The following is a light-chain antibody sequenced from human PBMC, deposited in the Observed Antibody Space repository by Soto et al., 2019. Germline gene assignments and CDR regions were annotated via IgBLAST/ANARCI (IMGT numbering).Light chain of an antibody. CDR2: GAS. Sequence: EIVMTQSPATLSVSPGERATLSCRASQSVSSNLAWYQQKPGQAPRLLIYGASTRATGIPARFSGSGSGTEVTLTISRLQTEDFAVYYCQQYNNWPPLTFGGGTKVDIK. J-gene: IGKJ4*01. CDR3: QQYNNWPPLT. V-gene: IGKV3D-15*01. CDR1: QSVSSN.